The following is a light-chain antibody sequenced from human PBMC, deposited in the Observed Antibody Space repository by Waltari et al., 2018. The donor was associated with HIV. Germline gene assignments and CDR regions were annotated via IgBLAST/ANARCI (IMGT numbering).Light chain of an antibody. CDR1: ATDIATLTY. Sequence: QSTLTQPASVSWSPGQSITVSCTGSATDIATLTYLSWYQQHPGQSPKPIIYRVSFRPSGIPSRFSASKSGNTASLTIAGLQPEDEAHYYCSSLASTNTIVFGGGTLVTVL. V-gene: IGLV2-14*03. J-gene: IGLJ2*01. CDR2: RVS. CDR3: SSLASTNTIV.